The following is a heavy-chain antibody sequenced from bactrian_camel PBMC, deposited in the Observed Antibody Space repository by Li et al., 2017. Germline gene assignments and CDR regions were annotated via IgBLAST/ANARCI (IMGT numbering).Heavy chain of an antibody. V-gene: IGHV3-2*01. CDR3: AALAWGFND. CDR2: IWPDGTNT. D-gene: IGHD1*01. J-gene: IGHJ4*01. Sequence: HVQLVESGGGLVPPGGSLKLSCVFFGDTFSSYSMSWIRQAPGKELEWVSSIWPDGTNTDYSDSVKDRFTISRDNGENTAYLELNNLQSDDTAQYYCAALAWGFNDWGQGTQVTVS. CDR1: GDTFSSYS.